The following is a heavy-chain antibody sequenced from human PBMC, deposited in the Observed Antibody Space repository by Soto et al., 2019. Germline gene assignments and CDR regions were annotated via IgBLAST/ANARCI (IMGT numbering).Heavy chain of an antibody. CDR1: GYTFTGYY. J-gene: IGHJ6*02. D-gene: IGHD1-26*01. V-gene: IGHV1-2*02. CDR3: AKGGAIVAAGTRVYLYNAMDI. Sequence: ASVKVSCKASGYTFTGYYVHWVRQAPGQGLEWMGWINPNSGDTYLAQRFQGRVTMNRDTSIGTAYMELRGLTSDDTAEYYCAKGGAIVAAGTRVYLYNAMDIWGQGTTVTVSS. CDR2: INPNSGDT.